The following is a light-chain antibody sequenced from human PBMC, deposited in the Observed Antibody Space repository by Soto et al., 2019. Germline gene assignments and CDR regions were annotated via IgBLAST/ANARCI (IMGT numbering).Light chain of an antibody. J-gene: IGKJ2*01. CDR2: KVS. CDR1: QRLVFSDVNTF. CDR3: MRGTHRPPT. V-gene: IGKV2-30*01. Sequence: DVVITPSPLSLAVTLGQPASISCRSSQRLVFSDVNTFLHWFQQWPGQSRRRLMYKVSNREPWVPDRFSGSGSVTAFTLKISRVEAEDVGVYYCMRGTHRPPTFGQGTKLDI.